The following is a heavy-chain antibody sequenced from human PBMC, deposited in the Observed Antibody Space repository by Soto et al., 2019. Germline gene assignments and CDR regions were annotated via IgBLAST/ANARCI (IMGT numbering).Heavy chain of an antibody. CDR1: GGTFSSYA. CDR2: IIPIFGTA. V-gene: IGHV1-69*12. CDR3: ARDGGVLGGSYDAFDI. Sequence: QVQLVQSGAEVKKPGSSVKVSCKASGGTFSSYAISWVRQAPGQGLEWMGGIIPIFGTANYAQKFQGRVKMTADESTSTAYRELSSLRSEDTAVYYCARDGGVLGGSYDAFDIWGQGTMVTVSS. J-gene: IGHJ3*02. D-gene: IGHD1-26*01.